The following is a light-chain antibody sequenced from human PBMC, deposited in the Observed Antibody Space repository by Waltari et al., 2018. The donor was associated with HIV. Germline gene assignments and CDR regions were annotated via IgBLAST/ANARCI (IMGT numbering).Light chain of an antibody. V-gene: IGKV3-15*01. CDR3: QQYNNWPPVT. CDR2: GTS. CDR1: QSVSSN. J-gene: IGKJ5*01. Sequence: EIVMTQSPATLSVSPGETATLSCRASQSVSSNLVWYQQKPGQAPRLLIYGTSTRATGIPARFGGSGSGTEFTLTISNLQSEDFAVYYCQQYNNWPPVTFGQGTRLETK.